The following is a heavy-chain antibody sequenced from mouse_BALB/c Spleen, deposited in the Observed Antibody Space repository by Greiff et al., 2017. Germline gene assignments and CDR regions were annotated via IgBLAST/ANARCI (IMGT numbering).Heavy chain of an antibody. CDR2: ISYSGST. D-gene: IGHD1-1*01. Sequence: DVKLQESGPGLVKPSQSLSLTCTVTGYSITSDYAWNWIRQFPGNKLEWMGYISYSGSTSYNPSLKSRISITRDTSKNQFFLQLNSVTTEDTATYYCARWGTVVDYWGQGTTLTVSS. J-gene: IGHJ2*01. CDR1: GYSITSDYA. CDR3: ARWGTVVDY. V-gene: IGHV3-2*02.